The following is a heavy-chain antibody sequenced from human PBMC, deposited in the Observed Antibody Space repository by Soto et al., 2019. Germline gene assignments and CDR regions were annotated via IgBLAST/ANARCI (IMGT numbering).Heavy chain of an antibody. J-gene: IGHJ4*02. V-gene: IGHV1-69*04. CDR2: VNPIVSMS. D-gene: IGHD3-10*01. Sequence: QVQLVQSGAEVKRPGSSVKVSCKASGATCNFYSINWVRPAPVLGLEWIGRVNPIVSMSNYAQRFQGRVTMTADQSTSTAYMGLSGLRSEDTAIYYCATSYGSGYRAFDYWGQGALVTVSS. CDR1: GATCNFYS. CDR3: ATSYGSGYRAFDY.